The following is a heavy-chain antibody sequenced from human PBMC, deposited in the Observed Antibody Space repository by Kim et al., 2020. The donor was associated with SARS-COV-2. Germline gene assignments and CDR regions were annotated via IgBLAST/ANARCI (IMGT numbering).Heavy chain of an antibody. CDR1: GYTLTELS. J-gene: IGHJ6*02. D-gene: IGHD6-19*01. Sequence: ASVKVSCKVSGYTLTELSMHWVRQAPGKGLEWMGGFDPEDGETIYAQKFQGRVTMTEDTSTDTAYMELSSLRSEDTAVYYCATAVAVTGRSSDYYYYYGMDVWGQGPTVTVSS. V-gene: IGHV1-24*01. CDR2: FDPEDGET. CDR3: ATAVAVTGRSSDYYYYYGMDV.